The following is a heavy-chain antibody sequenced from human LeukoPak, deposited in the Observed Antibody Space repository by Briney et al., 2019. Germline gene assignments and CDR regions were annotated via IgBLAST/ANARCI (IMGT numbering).Heavy chain of an antibody. CDR2: ISYDGSNK. V-gene: IGHV3-30*18. J-gene: IGHJ6*03. CDR1: GFTFSSYG. D-gene: IGHD3-3*01. CDR3: AKSQGVGGYYYYYCMDV. Sequence: GGSLRLSCAASGFTFSSYGMHWVRQAPGKGLEWVAVISYDGSNKYYADSVKGRFTISRDNSKNTLYLQMNSLRAEDTAVYYCAKSQGVGGYYYYYCMDVWGKGTTVTVSS.